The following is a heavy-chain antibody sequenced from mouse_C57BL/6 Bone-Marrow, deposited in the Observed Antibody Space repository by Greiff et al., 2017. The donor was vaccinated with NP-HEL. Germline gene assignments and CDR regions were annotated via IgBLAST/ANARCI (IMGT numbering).Heavy chain of an antibody. V-gene: IGHV1-82*01. CDR2: IYPGDGDT. D-gene: IGHD2-5*01. Sequence: QVQLQQSAPELVKPGASVKISCKASGYAFSSSWMNWVKQRPGKGLEWIGRIYPGDGDTNYNGKFKGKATLTADKSSSTAYMQLSSLTSEDSAVYFCARSDSTYAMDYWGQGTSVTVSS. J-gene: IGHJ4*01. CDR3: ARSDSTYAMDY. CDR1: GYAFSSSW.